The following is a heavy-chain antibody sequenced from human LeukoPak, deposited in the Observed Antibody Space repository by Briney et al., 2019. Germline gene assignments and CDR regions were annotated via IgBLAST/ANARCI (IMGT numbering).Heavy chain of an antibody. CDR1: GGSISSSSYY. Sequence: NPSETLSLTCTVSGGSISSSSYYWGWIRQPPGKGLEWIGSIYHSGSTYYNPSLKSRVTISVDTSKNQFSLKLSSVTAADTAVYYCARGIYWFDPWGQGTLVTVSS. D-gene: IGHD6-13*01. J-gene: IGHJ5*02. V-gene: IGHV4-39*07. CDR2: IYHSGST. CDR3: ARGIYWFDP.